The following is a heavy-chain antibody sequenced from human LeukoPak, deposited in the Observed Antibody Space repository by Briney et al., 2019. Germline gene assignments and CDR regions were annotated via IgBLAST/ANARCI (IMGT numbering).Heavy chain of an antibody. CDR1: GGSFSGYY. Sequence: SETLSLTCAVYGGSFSGYYWSWIRQPPGKGLEWIGEINHSGSTNYNPSLKSRVTISADTSKNQFSLKLNSVTAADTAVYYCGYGYFYWGQGTLVTVSS. CDR3: GYGYFY. J-gene: IGHJ4*02. CDR2: INHSGST. V-gene: IGHV4-34*01. D-gene: IGHD2-2*03.